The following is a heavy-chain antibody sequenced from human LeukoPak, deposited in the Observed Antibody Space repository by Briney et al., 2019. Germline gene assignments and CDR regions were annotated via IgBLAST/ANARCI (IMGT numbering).Heavy chain of an antibody. D-gene: IGHD6-13*01. V-gene: IGHV3-20*04. CDR3: VRETISAAGPLDY. Sequence: PGGSLRLSCAASGFTCGDYGMGWVRQAPGKGLEWVSSINWHGGSTGYADSVKGRFTISRDNPKNSLFLQMASLRPDDTALYYCVRETISAAGPLDYGGQGTLVTASS. CDR1: GFTCGDYG. J-gene: IGHJ4*02. CDR2: INWHGGST.